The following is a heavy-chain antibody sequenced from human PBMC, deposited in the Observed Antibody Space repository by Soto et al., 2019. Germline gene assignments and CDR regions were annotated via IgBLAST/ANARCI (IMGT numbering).Heavy chain of an antibody. D-gene: IGHD1-7*01. CDR3: AHRRIGVSQWNYGDFDY. CDR1: GLSLSTSGVG. Sequence: GSGPTLVNPTQTLTLTCTFSGLSLSTSGVGVGWIRQPPGKALEGLVIIYWDDDKRYSPSLRSRLTITKDTSKNQVVLTMTNVDPEDTATYFCAHRRIGVSQWNYGDFDYWGQGTLVTVSS. V-gene: IGHV2-5*02. CDR2: IYWDDDK. J-gene: IGHJ4*02.